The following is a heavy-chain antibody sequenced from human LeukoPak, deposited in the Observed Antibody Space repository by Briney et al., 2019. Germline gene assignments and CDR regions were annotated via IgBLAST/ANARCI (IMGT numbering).Heavy chain of an antibody. J-gene: IGHJ4*02. Sequence: SETLSLTSTVSGASINNYYCSWIRQPPGKGLEYIGFIYYSGTTNYNPSLKSRVTISVDTSKNQFSLKLSSVTAADTAVYYCARLGGGYSYGYYLDYWGQGTLVTVSS. CDR1: GASINNYY. D-gene: IGHD5-18*01. CDR2: IYYSGTT. CDR3: ARLGGGYSYGYYLDY. V-gene: IGHV4-59*08.